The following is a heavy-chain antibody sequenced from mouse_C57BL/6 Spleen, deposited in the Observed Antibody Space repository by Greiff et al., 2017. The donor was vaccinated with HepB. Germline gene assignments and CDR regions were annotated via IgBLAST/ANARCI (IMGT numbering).Heavy chain of an antibody. CDR1: GYTFTDYN. CDR3: ARRDSSGYVRSPFDFDY. D-gene: IGHD3-2*02. J-gene: IGHJ2*01. CDR2: INPNNGGN. Sequence: VQLQQPGPELVKPGASVKIPCKASGYTFTDYNMDWVKQSHGKSLEWIGDINPNNGGNIYNQKFKGKATLTVDKSSSTAYMELRSLTSEDTAVYCCARRDSSGYVRSPFDFDYWGQGTTLTVSS. V-gene: IGHV1-18*01.